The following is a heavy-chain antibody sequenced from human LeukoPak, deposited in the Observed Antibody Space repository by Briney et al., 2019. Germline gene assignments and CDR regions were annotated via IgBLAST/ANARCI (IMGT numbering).Heavy chain of an antibody. Sequence: PGGSLRLSCAASGFTFSSYAMSWVRQAPGKGLEWVSAISGSGGSTYYADSVKGRFTISRGNSKNTLYLQMNSLRAEDTAVYYCAKTYSYGYHYFDYWGQGTLVTVSS. CDR3: AKTYSYGYHYFDY. CDR1: GFTFSSYA. CDR2: ISGSGGST. J-gene: IGHJ4*02. V-gene: IGHV3-23*01. D-gene: IGHD5-18*01.